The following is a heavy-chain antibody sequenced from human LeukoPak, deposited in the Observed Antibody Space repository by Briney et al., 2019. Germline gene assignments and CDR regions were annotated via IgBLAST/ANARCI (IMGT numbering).Heavy chain of an antibody. CDR2: IYTSGST. CDR3: ARDAYYYGSGSYVAFDY. Sequence: PSETLSLTCTVSGGSISSYYWSWIRQPAGKGLEWIGRIYTSGSTNYNPSLKSRVTMSVDTSKNQFSLKLSSVTAADTAVYYCARDAYYYGSGSYVAFDYWGQGTLVTVSS. CDR1: GGSISSYY. J-gene: IGHJ4*02. V-gene: IGHV4-4*07. D-gene: IGHD3-10*01.